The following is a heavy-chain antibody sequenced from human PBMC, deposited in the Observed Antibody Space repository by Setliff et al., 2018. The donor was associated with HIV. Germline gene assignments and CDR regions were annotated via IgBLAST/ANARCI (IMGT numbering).Heavy chain of an antibody. CDR1: GISINGYY. D-gene: IGHD1-26*01. CDR2: VSSIGNT. CDR3: ARTRAPYFFDF. Sequence: PSETLSLTCSVSGISINGYYWSWIRQSPRTRLEWIGYVSSIGNTNYNPSLKSRVTISVDTSKNQYSLQLNSVTAADTAVYFCARTRAPYFFDFWGQGAQVTVSS. V-gene: IGHV4-4*08. J-gene: IGHJ4*02.